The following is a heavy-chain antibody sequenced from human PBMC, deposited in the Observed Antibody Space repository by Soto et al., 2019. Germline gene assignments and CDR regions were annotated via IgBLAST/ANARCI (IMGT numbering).Heavy chain of an antibody. V-gene: IGHV4-30-2*01. J-gene: IGHJ4*02. CDR3: ARAPGR. CDR1: GCSISSGGYS. CDR2: IYHSGTT. Sequence: QLQLQESGSGLVKPSQTLSLTCAVSGCSISSGGYSWSSIRQPPGKGPEWIGYIYHSGTTYYNPSLQSRVTISVDRSKQQFSLKLSSVTAGDTAVYYCARAPGRWGQGTLVTVSS.